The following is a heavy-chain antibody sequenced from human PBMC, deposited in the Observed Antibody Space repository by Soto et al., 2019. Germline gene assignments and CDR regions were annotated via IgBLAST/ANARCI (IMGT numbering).Heavy chain of an antibody. J-gene: IGHJ6*02. V-gene: IGHV1-69*01. Sequence: QVQLVQSGAEVKKPGSSVKVSCKASGGTFSSYAISWVRQAPGQGLEWMGGIIPIFGTANYAQKFQGRVTITADESTSTAYMELSSRRSEDTDAYYCASCLQLSSTRNYYYYGMDVWGQGTTVTVSS. CDR2: IIPIFGTA. CDR3: ASCLQLSSTRNYYYYGMDV. CDR1: GGTFSSYA.